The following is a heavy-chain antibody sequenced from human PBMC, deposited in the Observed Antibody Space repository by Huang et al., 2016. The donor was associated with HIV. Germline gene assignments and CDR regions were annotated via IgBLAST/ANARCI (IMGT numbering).Heavy chain of an antibody. D-gene: IGHD3-22*01. CDR3: ARARGYYDSSVSYYFDY. CDR1: GGTFSSYA. CDR2: IIPSFGTA. Sequence: QVQLVQSGAEVKKPGSSVKVSCKASGGTFSSYAISWVRQAPGQGLEWMGGIIPSFGTADDAQKFQGRGTITADESTSTAYMGLSSLRSEDTAVYYCARARGYYDSSVSYYFDYWGQGTLVTVSS. J-gene: IGHJ4*02. V-gene: IGHV1-69*13.